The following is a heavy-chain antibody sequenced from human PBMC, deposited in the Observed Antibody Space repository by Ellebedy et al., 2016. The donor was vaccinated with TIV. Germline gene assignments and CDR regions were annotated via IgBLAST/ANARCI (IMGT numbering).Heavy chain of an antibody. CDR3: ARGYQFRNWLDP. Sequence: GESLKISXAASGFAFSRCAMHWVRQTPGKGLEWVATISYDGRNKYYADAVKGRFSISRDNSMNTLYLQVNSLRVDDTAVYYCARGYQFRNWLDPWGQGTLVTVSS. CDR1: GFAFSRCA. J-gene: IGHJ5*02. D-gene: IGHD2-2*01. CDR2: ISYDGRNK. V-gene: IGHV3-30*04.